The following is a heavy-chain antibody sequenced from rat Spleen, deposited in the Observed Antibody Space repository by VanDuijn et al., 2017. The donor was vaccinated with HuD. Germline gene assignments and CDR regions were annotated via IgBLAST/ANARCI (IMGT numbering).Heavy chain of an antibody. V-gene: IGHV5-7*01. J-gene: IGHJ2*01. CDR3: ASGPVVPFDY. CDR2: ISYDGSST. Sequence: EVQLVESGGGLVQPGRSLKLSCAASGFTFSDYNMAWVRQAPQKGLEWVATISYDGSSTYYRDSVKGRFTISRDNAKSTLYLQMDSLRSEDTATYYCASGPVVPFDYWGQGVMVTVSS. CDR1: GFTFSDYN. D-gene: IGHD1-1*01.